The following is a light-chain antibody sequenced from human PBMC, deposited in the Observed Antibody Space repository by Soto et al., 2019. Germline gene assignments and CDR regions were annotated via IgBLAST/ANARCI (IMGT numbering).Light chain of an antibody. CDR2: DDI. Sequence: QSALTQPASVSGSPGQSITISCSGTNTDVGAYDYVSWYQQHPGKAPKLILYDDINRPSGVSDRFSGSKSGNTASLTISGLAAEDEAEYFCSSYSTISNLVFGTGTKLTVL. V-gene: IGLV2-14*03. CDR1: NTDVGAYDY. CDR3: SSYSTISNLV. J-gene: IGLJ1*01.